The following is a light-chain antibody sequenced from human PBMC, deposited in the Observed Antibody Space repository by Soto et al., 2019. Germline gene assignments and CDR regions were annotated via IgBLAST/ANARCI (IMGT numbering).Light chain of an antibody. CDR1: QSISNY. V-gene: IGKV1-39*01. CDR3: QQSYSPPPLFT. CDR2: AAS. Sequence: DIQMTQSPSSLSASVGDRVTITCRASQSISNYLNWYQQKPGKAPKLLIYAASSLQSGVPSRFSGSGSGTDFTLTISSLQPEDFATYYCQQSYSPPPLFTFGQGTKLQIK. J-gene: IGKJ2*01.